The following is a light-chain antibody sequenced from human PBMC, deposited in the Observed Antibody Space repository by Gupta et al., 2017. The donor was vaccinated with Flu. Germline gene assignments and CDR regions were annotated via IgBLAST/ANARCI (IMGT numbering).Light chain of an antibody. Sequence: SYALTQPLPVEVAPGQTDRLTCGGNNIGRYSVHWYQQRPGQAPVLVGYNERDRPSGVPERFSGSLSGNTAALTVSRVEAGDEADYYCQVWHSVSDQVDFGGGTRLTV. J-gene: IGLJ2*01. CDR2: NER. CDR1: NIGRYS. CDR3: QVWHSVSDQVD. V-gene: IGLV3-21*02.